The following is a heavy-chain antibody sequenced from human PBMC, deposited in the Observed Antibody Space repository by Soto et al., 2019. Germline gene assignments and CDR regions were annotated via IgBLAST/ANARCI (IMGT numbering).Heavy chain of an antibody. J-gene: IGHJ6*02. V-gene: IGHV4-61*01. D-gene: IGHD3-3*01. CDR2: IYYSGST. CDR1: GGSVSSGTYY. CDR3: ARVDFWNGADYYYGVDV. Sequence: QVQLQESGPGLVKPSETLSLTCTVSGGSVSSGTYYWSWIRQPPGKGLEWIGYIYYSGSTNYSPSLESRVTISEDTSKNQFSLNLTSMTAADTAVYYCARVDFWNGADYYYGVDVWGQGTTVSVSS.